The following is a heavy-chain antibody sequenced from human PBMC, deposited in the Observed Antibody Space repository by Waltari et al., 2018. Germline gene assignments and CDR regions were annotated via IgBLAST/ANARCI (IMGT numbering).Heavy chain of an antibody. CDR2: INHSGRT. Sequence: QVQLQQWGAGLLKPSETLSLTCAVYGGSLSSYYWSWIRQPPGKGLEGIGEINHSGRTNYNPSLKSRLTISVDTSKNQFSLKLSSVTAADTAVYYCARLPADDYYYMDVWGKGTTVTVS. V-gene: IGHV4-34*01. J-gene: IGHJ6*03. CDR1: GGSLSSYY. CDR3: ARLPADDYYYMDV.